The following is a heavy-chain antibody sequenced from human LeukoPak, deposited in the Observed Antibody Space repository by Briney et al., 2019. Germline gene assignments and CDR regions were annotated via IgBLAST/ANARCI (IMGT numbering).Heavy chain of an antibody. J-gene: IGHJ4*02. CDR2: ISYDGSNQ. CDR1: GFTFSSYG. D-gene: IGHD2-2*01. CDR3: VKGGYCGSTTCHLLPYDY. Sequence: GRSLRLSCAASGFTFSSYGMHWVRQAPGKGLEGVAVISYDGSNQYYADSVKGRFTISRDNSKNTLYLQMNRLRAEDTAVYYCVKGGYCGSTTCHLLPYDYWGRGALVTVSS. V-gene: IGHV3-30*18.